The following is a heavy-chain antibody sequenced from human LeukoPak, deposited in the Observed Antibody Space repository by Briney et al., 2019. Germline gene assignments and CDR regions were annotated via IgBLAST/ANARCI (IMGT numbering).Heavy chain of an antibody. Sequence: SETLSLTCTVSGGSISSYYWSWIRQPPGKGLEWIGYIYYSGSTNYNPSLKSRVTISVDTSKNQFSLKLSSVTAADTAVYYCARLTPSGYYYYRMDVRGQGTTVTVSS. V-gene: IGHV4-59*08. D-gene: IGHD2-15*01. J-gene: IGHJ6*02. CDR3: ARLTPSGYYYYRMDV. CDR2: IYYSGST. CDR1: GGSISSYY.